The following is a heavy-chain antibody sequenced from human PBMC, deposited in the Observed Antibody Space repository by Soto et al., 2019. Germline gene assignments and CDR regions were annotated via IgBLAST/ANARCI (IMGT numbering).Heavy chain of an antibody. Sequence: VQLVESGGGLVHPGGSLKLSCAASGFNFDTEPMNWVRQAPGKGLEWVSNIRSGGSATSYADSVKGRFTISRDNGKNALYLQMNSLRDDDTAVYFCVRDVNWGFDSWGQGPLVTVSS. D-gene: IGHD7-27*01. CDR1: GFNFDTEP. V-gene: IGHV3-48*02. CDR3: VRDVNWGFDS. J-gene: IGHJ5*01. CDR2: IRSGGSAT.